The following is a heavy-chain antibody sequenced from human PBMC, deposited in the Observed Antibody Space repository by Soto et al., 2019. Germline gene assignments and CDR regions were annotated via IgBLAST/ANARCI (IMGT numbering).Heavy chain of an antibody. CDR2: IYYSGST. V-gene: IGHV4-31*03. D-gene: IGHD3-10*01. J-gene: IGHJ6*03. CDR1: GGSSSSGGYY. Sequence: TLSLTCTVSGGSSSSGGYYLSWIRQHPGKGLEWIGYIYYSGSTYYNPSLKSRVTISVDTSKNQFSLKLSSVTAADTAVYYCARDVGTGYDYYYMDVWGKGTTVTVSS. CDR3: ARDVGTGYDYYYMDV.